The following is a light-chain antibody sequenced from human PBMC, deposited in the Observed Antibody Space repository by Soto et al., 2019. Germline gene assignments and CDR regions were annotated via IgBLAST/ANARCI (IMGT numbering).Light chain of an antibody. CDR2: AAS. J-gene: IGKJ2*01. CDR3: QHYGSSPQT. V-gene: IGKV3-20*01. Sequence: EIVLTQSPGTLSLSPGERATLSCRASQSGSANYLAWYQQKPGQAPTLLIYAASSRATGIPDRVSGSGSGTGFTLTISRLEPDDFAVYYCQHYGSSPQTFSQGTKLEIK. CDR1: QSGSANY.